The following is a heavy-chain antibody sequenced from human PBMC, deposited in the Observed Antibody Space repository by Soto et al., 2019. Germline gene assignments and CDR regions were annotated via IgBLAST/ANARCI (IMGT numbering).Heavy chain of an antibody. CDR1: GGTFSSYT. Sequence: QVQLVQSGAEVKKPGSSVKVSCKASGGTFSSYTISWVRQAPGQGLEWMGRIIPILGIANYAQKFQGRVTITADKSTSTAYMELSSLGSEDTAVYYCARANCSGGSCYFDYWGQGTLVTVSS. J-gene: IGHJ4*02. CDR3: ARANCSGGSCYFDY. V-gene: IGHV1-69*02. CDR2: IIPILGIA. D-gene: IGHD2-15*01.